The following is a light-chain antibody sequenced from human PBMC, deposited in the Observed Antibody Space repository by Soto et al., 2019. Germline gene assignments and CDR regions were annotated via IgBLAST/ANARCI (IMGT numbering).Light chain of an antibody. V-gene: IGLV4-69*01. CDR3: QTWGTGIHVV. CDR2: LNSDGSH. Sequence: QSVLTQSPSASASLGASVKLTCTLSSGHSSYAIAWHQQQPEKGPRYLMKLNSDGSHSKGDGITDRFSGSSSGAERYLTISCLQSEDEADYYCQTWGTGIHVVFGVGTKLTVL. J-gene: IGLJ2*01. CDR1: SGHSSYA.